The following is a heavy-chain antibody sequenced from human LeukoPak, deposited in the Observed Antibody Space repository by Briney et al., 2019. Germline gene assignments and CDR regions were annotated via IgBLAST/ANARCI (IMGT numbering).Heavy chain of an antibody. Sequence: GGSLRLSCAASGFTFSSYGMSWVRQAPGKGLEWVANIKQDGSEKYYVDSVKGRFTISRDNAKNSLYLQMNSLRAEDTAVYYCARVGYDSSGYYPYYFDYWGQGTLVTVSS. D-gene: IGHD3-22*01. CDR2: IKQDGSEK. CDR1: GFTFSSYG. CDR3: ARVGYDSSGYYPYYFDY. J-gene: IGHJ4*02. V-gene: IGHV3-7*01.